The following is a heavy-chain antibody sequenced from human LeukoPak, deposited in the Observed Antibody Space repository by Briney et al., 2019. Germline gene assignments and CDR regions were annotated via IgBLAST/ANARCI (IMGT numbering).Heavy chain of an antibody. CDR1: GFTVSSNY. V-gene: IGHV3-66*01. J-gene: IGHJ4*02. CDR2: IYSGGST. CDR3: ARVDDILTGTPTVFDY. D-gene: IGHD3-9*01. Sequence: GRSLRLSCAASGFTVSSNYMSWVRQAPGKGLEWVSVIYSGGSTYYADSVKGRFTISRDNSKNTLYLQMNSLRAEDTAVYYCARVDDILTGTPTVFDYWGQGTLVTVSS.